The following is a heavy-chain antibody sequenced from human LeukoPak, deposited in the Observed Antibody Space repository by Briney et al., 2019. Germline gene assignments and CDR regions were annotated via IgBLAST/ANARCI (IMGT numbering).Heavy chain of an antibody. D-gene: IGHD6-13*01. CDR3: ARGGDSSSWSPADY. CDR2: IIPIFGTA. CDR1: GGTFSSYA. Sequence: SVKVSFKASGGTFSSYAISWVRQAPGQGLEWMGGIIPIFGTANYAQKFQGRVTITADESTSTAYMELSSLRSEDTAVYYCARGGDSSSWSPADYWGQGTLVTVSS. J-gene: IGHJ4*02. V-gene: IGHV1-69*13.